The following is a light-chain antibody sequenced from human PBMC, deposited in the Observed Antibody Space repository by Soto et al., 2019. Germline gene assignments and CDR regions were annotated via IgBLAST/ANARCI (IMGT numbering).Light chain of an antibody. J-gene: IGKJ4*01. CDR3: QQYNSYALT. CDR1: QSISSW. V-gene: IGKV1-5*01. Sequence: DIQMTQSPSTLSAPVGDRVTITCRASQSISSWLAWYRQKPGKPPKLLIYDASSLESGVPSRFSGSGSGTEFTLTISSLQPYDFATYYCQQYNSYALTVGGGTKVEIK. CDR2: DAS.